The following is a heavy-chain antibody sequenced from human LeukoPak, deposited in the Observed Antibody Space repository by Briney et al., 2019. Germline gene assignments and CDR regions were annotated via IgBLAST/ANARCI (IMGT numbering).Heavy chain of an antibody. V-gene: IGHV1-18*01. J-gene: IGHJ1*01. D-gene: IGHD2-2*01. Sequence: ASVKVSCKASGYTFTSYGISWVRQAPGQGLEWMGWISAYNGNTNYAQKLQGRVTMTRDTSISTAYMELSRLRSDDTAVYYCARLLDVTGYCSSTTCPTQSDVWGQGTRVTVSS. CDR1: GYTFTSYG. CDR3: ARLLDVTGYCSSTTCPTQSDV. CDR2: ISAYNGNT.